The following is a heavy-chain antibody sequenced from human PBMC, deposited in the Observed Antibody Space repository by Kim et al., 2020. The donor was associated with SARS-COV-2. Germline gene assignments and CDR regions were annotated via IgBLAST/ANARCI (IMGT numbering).Heavy chain of an antibody. V-gene: IGHV1-69*13. CDR3: ASGAEQLVLSDAFDY. CDR2: IIPIFGTA. CDR1: GGTFSSYA. D-gene: IGHD6-13*01. Sequence: SVKVSCKASGGTFSSYAISWVRQAPGQGLEWMGGIIPIFGTANYAQKFQGRVTITADESTSTAYMELSSLRSEDTAVYYCASGAEQLVLSDAFDYWGQGTLVTVSS. J-gene: IGHJ4*02.